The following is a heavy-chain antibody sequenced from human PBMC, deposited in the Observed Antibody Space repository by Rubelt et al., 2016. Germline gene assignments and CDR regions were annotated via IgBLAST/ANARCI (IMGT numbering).Heavy chain of an antibody. CDR2: IGTAGDT. V-gene: IGHV3-13*01. Sequence: EVQLVESGGGLVQPGASLRLSCAASGFTFSSYDMHWVRQATGKGLEWVSAIGTAGDTYYPGSVKGRFTISRENAKNSLYLKMNSLRAEDTAGYYCAKTVLRCSTSSCRFDHWGQGILVTVSS. J-gene: IGHJ4*02. D-gene: IGHD2-2*01. CDR3: AKTVLRCSTSSCRFDH. CDR1: GFTFSSYD.